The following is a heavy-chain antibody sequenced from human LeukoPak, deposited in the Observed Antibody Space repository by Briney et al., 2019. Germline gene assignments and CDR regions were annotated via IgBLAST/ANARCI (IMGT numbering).Heavy chain of an antibody. D-gene: IGHD5-18*01. J-gene: IGHJ4*02. CDR1: GFTFSSYG. V-gene: IGHV3-49*04. Sequence: GGSLRLSCAASGFTFSSYGMHWVRQAPGKGLEWVGFIRSKAYGGTTEYAASVKGRFTISRDDSKSIAYLQMNSLKTEDTAVYYCTRVAYTAMDAFDYWGQGTLVTVSS. CDR3: TRVAYTAMDAFDY. CDR2: IRSKAYGGTT.